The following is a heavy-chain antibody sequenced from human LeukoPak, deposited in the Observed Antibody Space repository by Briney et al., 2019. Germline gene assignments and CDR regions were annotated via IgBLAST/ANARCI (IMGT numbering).Heavy chain of an antibody. CDR2: INHSGST. CDR3: ARGGAYYYDSTGYYAFDI. V-gene: IGHV4-34*01. J-gene: IGHJ3*02. Sequence: SETLSLTCAVYGGSFSGYYWSWIRQPPGKGLEWIGEINHSGSTNYNPSLKSRVTISVDTSKNQFSLRLSSVTAADTAVYFCARGGAYYYDSTGYYAFDIWGQGTMVAVSS. D-gene: IGHD3-22*01. CDR1: GGSFSGYY.